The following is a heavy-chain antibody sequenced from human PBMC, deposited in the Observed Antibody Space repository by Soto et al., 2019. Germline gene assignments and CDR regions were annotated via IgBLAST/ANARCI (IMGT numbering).Heavy chain of an antibody. CDR3: AKRQGTGLAAKNFDF. Sequence: PGGSLRLSCAASGFPFSNHAIIWFRQAPLKGLEWVSGISDGGDLIYYADSVKGRFSMSRDNSENMLYLQMTNLRAEDTAIYFCAKRQGTGLAAKNFDFWGQGTLVTVSS. D-gene: IGHD2-15*01. CDR1: GFPFSNHA. CDR2: ISDGGDLI. J-gene: IGHJ4*02. V-gene: IGHV3-23*01.